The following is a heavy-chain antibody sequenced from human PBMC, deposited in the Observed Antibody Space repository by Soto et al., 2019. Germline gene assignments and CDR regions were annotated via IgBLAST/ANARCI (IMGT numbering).Heavy chain of an antibody. CDR3: ARSLPRAVAGDFDY. CDR2: TYYRSKWYN. J-gene: IGHJ4*02. Sequence: SQTLSLTCAISGDSVSSNSAAWNWIRQSPSRGLEWLGRTYYRSKWYNDYAVSVKSRITVNPDTSKNQFSLQLNSVTPEDTAVYYCARSLPRAVAGDFDYWGQGTLVTVSS. CDR1: GDSVSSNSAA. V-gene: IGHV6-1*01. D-gene: IGHD6-19*01.